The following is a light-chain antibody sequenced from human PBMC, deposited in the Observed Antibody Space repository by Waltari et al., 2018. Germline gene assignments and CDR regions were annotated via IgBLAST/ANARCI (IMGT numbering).Light chain of an antibody. CDR3: QQYNSYSRT. J-gene: IGKJ1*01. Sequence: IQLTQSLSCLSASVGERVTITCRASQSISSGLALYQQKPGKAPNLLLYKASSLGSGVPSRFSGSGSGTEFTLTISSLQPDDFATYYCQQYNSYSRTFGQGTKVEIK. CDR1: QSISSG. CDR2: KAS. V-gene: IGKV1-5*03.